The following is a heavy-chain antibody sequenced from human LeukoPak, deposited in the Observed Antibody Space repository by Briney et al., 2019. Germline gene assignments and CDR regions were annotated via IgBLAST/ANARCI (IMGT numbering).Heavy chain of an antibody. CDR2: ISGSGGST. CDR3: AKDDGIVVVPAAIGGAFDI. Sequence: GGSLRLSCAASEFTFSSYGMHWVRQAPGKGLEWVSAISGSGGSTYYADSVKGRFTISRDNSKNTLYLQMNSLRAEDTAVYYCAKDDGIVVVPAAIGGAFDIWGQGTMVTVSS. V-gene: IGHV3-23*01. D-gene: IGHD2-2*01. J-gene: IGHJ3*02. CDR1: EFTFSSYG.